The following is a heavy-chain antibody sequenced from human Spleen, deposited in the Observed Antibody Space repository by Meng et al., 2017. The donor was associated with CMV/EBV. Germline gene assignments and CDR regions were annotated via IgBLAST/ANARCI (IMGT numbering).Heavy chain of an antibody. CDR1: GFTFRSYA. Sequence: GESLKISCVVSGFTFRSYAMTWIRQPPGKGLEWVSGIGGRGLSTYYAGSVKGRFTISRDNSKNTLYLQMNSLRADDTAVYYCARAGLYYDFWSGLASRGDMGEDYWDQGTLVTVSS. J-gene: IGHJ4*02. V-gene: IGHV3-23*01. CDR3: ARAGLYYDFWSGLASRGDMGEDY. CDR2: IGGRGLST. D-gene: IGHD3-3*01.